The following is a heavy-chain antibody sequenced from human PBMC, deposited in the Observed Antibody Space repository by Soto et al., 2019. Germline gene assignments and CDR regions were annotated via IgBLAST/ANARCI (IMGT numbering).Heavy chain of an antibody. CDR1: GGAISSGGYY. D-gene: IGHD2-8*01. Sequence: SETLSLTCTVSGGAISSGGYYWSRIRQHPGKGLEGIGYIYYSGSTYNNPSLKSRAIISLDTSKNQFSLKLSSVTAAETAVYYCARRALPQCINGVCYKDGFWDYWGQGALVTVSS. V-gene: IGHV4-31*03. J-gene: IGHJ4*02. CDR2: IYYSGST. CDR3: ARRALPQCINGVCYKDGFWDY.